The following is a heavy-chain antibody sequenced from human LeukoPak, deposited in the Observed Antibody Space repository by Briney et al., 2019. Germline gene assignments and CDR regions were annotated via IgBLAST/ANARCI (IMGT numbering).Heavy chain of an antibody. D-gene: IGHD6-19*01. CDR1: GFTFSSYA. CDR2: ISDSGGNT. Sequence: PGGSLRLSCAAAGFTFSSYATSWVRQAPGKGLECVSAISDSGGNTYYADSVKGRFSISRDNSKNTLYLQMNSLRAEDTAVYYCTRPGGAIAGTQFDYWGQGTLVTVSS. J-gene: IGHJ4*02. CDR3: TRPGGAIAGTQFDY. V-gene: IGHV3-23*01.